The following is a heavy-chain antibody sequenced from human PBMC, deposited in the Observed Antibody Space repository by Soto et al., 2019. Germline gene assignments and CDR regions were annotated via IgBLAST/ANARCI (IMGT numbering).Heavy chain of an antibody. J-gene: IGHJ5*02. V-gene: IGHV5-51*01. CDR3: ARRYAPRTRSGSYQNHNWFDP. CDR2: IYPGDSDT. D-gene: IGHD1-26*01. Sequence: PWESLKISCKGSGYSFTSYWIGWVRQMPGKGLEWMGIIYPGDSDTRYSPSFQGQVTISADKSISTAYLQWSSLKASDTAMYYCARRYAPRTRSGSYQNHNWFDPWGQGTLVTVSS. CDR1: GYSFTSYW.